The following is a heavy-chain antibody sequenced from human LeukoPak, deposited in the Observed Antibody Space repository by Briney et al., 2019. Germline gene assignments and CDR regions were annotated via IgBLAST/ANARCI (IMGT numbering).Heavy chain of an antibody. J-gene: IGHJ6*02. CDR2: IYYSGST. Sequence: SETLSLTCTVSGGSISSSSYYWGWIRQPPGKGLEWIGSIYYSGSTYYNPSLKSRVTISVDKSKNQFSLKLSSVTAADTAVYYCARGSVGPRLDVWGQGTTVTVSS. V-gene: IGHV4-39*07. CDR1: GGSISSSSYY. CDR3: ARGSVGPRLDV.